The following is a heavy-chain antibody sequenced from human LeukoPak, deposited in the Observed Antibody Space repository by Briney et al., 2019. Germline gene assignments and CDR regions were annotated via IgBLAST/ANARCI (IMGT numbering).Heavy chain of an antibody. Sequence: ASVKVSCTASGYSFTTYGFSWVRQAPGQGLEWMGWISPNNGNTNYAQKLQGRVTMTTATSTSTAYMELRSLRSDDTAVYYCARVGAGVDYWGQGTLVTVSS. CDR1: GYSFTTYG. CDR2: ISPNNGNT. J-gene: IGHJ4*02. V-gene: IGHV1-18*01. CDR3: ARVGAGVDY. D-gene: IGHD1-26*01.